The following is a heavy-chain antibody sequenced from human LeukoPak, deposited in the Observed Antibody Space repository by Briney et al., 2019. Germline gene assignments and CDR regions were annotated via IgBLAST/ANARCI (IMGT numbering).Heavy chain of an antibody. CDR2: ISGSGGST. V-gene: IGHV3-23*01. CDR1: GFTFSSYA. Sequence: GGSLRLSCAASGFTFSSYAMSWVRQAPGKGLEWVSAISGSGGSTYYADSVKGRFTISRDNAKNSLYLQMNSLRAEDTAVYYCARDHIGGSYYDYWGQGTLVTVSS. CDR3: ARDHIGGSYYDY. J-gene: IGHJ4*02. D-gene: IGHD1-26*01.